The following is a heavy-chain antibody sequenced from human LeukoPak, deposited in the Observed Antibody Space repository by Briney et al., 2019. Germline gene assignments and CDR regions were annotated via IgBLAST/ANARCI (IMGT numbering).Heavy chain of an antibody. J-gene: IGHJ4*02. D-gene: IGHD1-1*01. Sequence: GGSLRLPCAASGFTFSSYAMSWVRQAPGKGLEWVSAISGSGGTTYYADSVKGRFTISRDNSKNTLYLQMNSLRAEDTAVYYCARDLGVQLFDYWGQGTLVTVSS. CDR1: GFTFSSYA. V-gene: IGHV3-23*01. CDR3: ARDLGVQLFDY. CDR2: ISGSGGTT.